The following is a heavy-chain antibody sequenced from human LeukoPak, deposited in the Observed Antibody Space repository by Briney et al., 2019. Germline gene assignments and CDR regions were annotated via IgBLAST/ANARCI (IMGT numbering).Heavy chain of an antibody. D-gene: IGHD3-9*01. CDR1: GFTFSDYY. V-gene: IGHV3-11*04. J-gene: IGHJ4*02. Sequence: GSLRLSCAASGFTFSDYYMSWIRQAPGKGLEWVSYISSSGSTIYYADSVKGRFTISRDNAKNSLYLQMNSLRAEDTAVYYCAGNRILTGYYLFDYWGQGTLVTVSS. CDR3: AGNRILTGYYLFDY. CDR2: ISSSGSTI.